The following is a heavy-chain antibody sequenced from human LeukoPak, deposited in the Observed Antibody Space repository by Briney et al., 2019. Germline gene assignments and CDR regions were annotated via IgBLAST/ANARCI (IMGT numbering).Heavy chain of an antibody. CDR1: GGTFSSYA. J-gene: IGHJ6*03. CDR2: IIPIFGTA. CDR3: ARTGSYYYYYMDV. V-gene: IGHV1-69*06. D-gene: IGHD7-27*01. Sequence: SVKVSCKASGGTFSSYAISWVRQAPGQGLEWMGGIIPIFGTANYAQKFQGRVTITADKSTSTAYMELSSLRSEDTAVYYCARTGSYYYYYMDVWGKGTAVTVSS.